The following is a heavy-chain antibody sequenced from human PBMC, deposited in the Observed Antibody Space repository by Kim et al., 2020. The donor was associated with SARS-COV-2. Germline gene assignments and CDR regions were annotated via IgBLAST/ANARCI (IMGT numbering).Heavy chain of an antibody. J-gene: IGHJ5*02. CDR3: TRHSEWFGESNWYDP. V-gene: IGHV3-73*01. Sequence: LSLTCAASGFTFSGSAMHWVRQASGKGLEWVGRIRSKANSYAIAYAASVKGRLTISRADSKNTAYLQMNRLKSEDTAAYYCTRHSEWFGESNWYDPW. CDR1: GFTFSGSA. CDR2: IRSKANSYAI. D-gene: IGHD3-10*01.